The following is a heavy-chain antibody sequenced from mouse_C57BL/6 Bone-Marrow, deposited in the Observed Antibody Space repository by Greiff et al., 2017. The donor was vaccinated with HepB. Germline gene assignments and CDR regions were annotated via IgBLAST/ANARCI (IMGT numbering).Heavy chain of an antibody. J-gene: IGHJ3*01. Sequence: VQLQQSGAELVRPGASVKLSCTASGFNIKDDYMHWVKQSPEQGLEWIGWIDPENGDTEYASKFQGKATITADTSSNTAYLQLSSLTSEDTAVYYCTPNWGAYWGQGTLVTVSA. CDR3: TPNWGAY. CDR1: GFNIKDDY. V-gene: IGHV14-4*01. D-gene: IGHD4-1*02. CDR2: IDPENGDT.